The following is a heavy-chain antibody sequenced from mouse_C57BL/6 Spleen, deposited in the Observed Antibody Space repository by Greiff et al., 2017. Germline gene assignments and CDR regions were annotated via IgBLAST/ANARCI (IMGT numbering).Heavy chain of an antibody. J-gene: IGHJ2*01. D-gene: IGHD2-4*01. CDR2: IDPSDSYT. CDR1: GYTFTSYW. Sequence: QVQLQQPGAELVMPGASVKLSCKASGYTFTSYWMHWVKQRPGQGLEWIGEIDPSDSYTNYNQKFKGKSTLTVDKSSSTAYMQLSSLTSEDSAVYYCARRYYELYFDYWGQGTTLTVSS. CDR3: ARRYYELYFDY. V-gene: IGHV1-69*01.